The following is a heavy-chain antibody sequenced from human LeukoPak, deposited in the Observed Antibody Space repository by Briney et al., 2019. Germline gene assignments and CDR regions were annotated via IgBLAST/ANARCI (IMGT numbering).Heavy chain of an antibody. CDR2: INHSGST. CDR1: GGSFSGYY. V-gene: IGHV4-34*01. Sequence: SETLSLTCAVYGGSFSGYYWGWIRQPPGRGLGGFGEINHSGSTNYNPSLKSRVTISVDTSKNQFSLKLSSVTAADTAVYYCASYDFWSGPGGYWGQGTLVTVSS. D-gene: IGHD3-3*01. CDR3: ASYDFWSGPGGY. J-gene: IGHJ4*02.